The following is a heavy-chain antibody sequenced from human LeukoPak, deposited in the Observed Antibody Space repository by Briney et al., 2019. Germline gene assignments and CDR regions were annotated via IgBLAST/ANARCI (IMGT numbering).Heavy chain of an antibody. CDR1: GYTFTSYG. CDR3: ARAGYSSGWYDY. D-gene: IGHD6-19*01. Sequence: ASVKVSRKASGYTFTSYGISWVRQAPGQGLEWMGWISAYNGNTNYAQKLQGRVTMTTDTSTNTAYVELRSLRSDDTAVYYCARAGYSSGWYDYWGQGTLVTVSS. CDR2: ISAYNGNT. V-gene: IGHV1-18*01. J-gene: IGHJ4*02.